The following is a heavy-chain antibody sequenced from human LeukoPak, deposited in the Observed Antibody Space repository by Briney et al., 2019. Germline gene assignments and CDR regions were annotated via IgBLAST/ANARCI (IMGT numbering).Heavy chain of an antibody. J-gene: IGHJ6*03. CDR2: IYYSGST. Sequence: PSETLSLTCTVSGGSISSYYWSWIRQPPGKGLEWIGYIYYSGSTNYNPSLKSRVTISVDTSKNQFFLKLSSVTAADTAVYYCARHVQNFWSGYKQKSRYYYYMDVWGKGTTVTVSS. CDR3: ARHVQNFWSGYKQKSRYYYYMDV. CDR1: GGSISSYY. D-gene: IGHD3-3*01. V-gene: IGHV4-59*08.